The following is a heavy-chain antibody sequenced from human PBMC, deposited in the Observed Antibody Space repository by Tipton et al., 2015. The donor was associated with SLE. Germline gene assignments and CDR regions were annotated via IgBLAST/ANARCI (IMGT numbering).Heavy chain of an antibody. Sequence: GSLRLSCAASGFTFDDYGMSWVRQAPGKGLEWVSGINWNGGGTGYADSVKGRFTISRDNAKNSLYLQMNSLRAEDTAVYYCARPMRRNAFDIWGQGTMVTVSS. V-gene: IGHV3-20*04. CDR2: INWNGGGT. J-gene: IGHJ3*02. CDR3: ARPMRRNAFDI. CDR1: GFTFDDYG.